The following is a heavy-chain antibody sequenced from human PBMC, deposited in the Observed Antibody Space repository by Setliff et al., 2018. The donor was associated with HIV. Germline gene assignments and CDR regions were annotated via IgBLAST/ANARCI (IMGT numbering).Heavy chain of an antibody. CDR1: GYTFTQSHD. V-gene: IGHV1-3*01. Sequence: ASVKVSCKTSGYTFTQSHDLHWVRQVPGQGPEWMGWINLVTTKTAYLQKFQGRVIITRDTSATTAYMEMSSLRSDDTAVYYCARVPYDCAYCYFDYWGQGTLVTVSS. D-gene: IGHD2-21*01. J-gene: IGHJ4*02. CDR3: ARVPYDCAYCYFDY. CDR2: INLVTTKT.